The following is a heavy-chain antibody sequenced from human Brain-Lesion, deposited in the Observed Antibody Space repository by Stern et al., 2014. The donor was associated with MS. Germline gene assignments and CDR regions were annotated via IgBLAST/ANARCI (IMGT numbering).Heavy chain of an antibody. CDR1: GGSISSSSYY. V-gene: IGHV4-39*01. CDR3: AKLWLGELPESPFDY. CDR2: IYYRGST. J-gene: IGHJ4*02. Sequence: QVQLVESGPGLVKPSETLSLTCTVSGGSISSSSYYWGWIRQPPGKGLEWIGSIYYRGSTYYNPSLTSRVTISMDTSKNQFSLRLSSGTAADTAVYFCAKLWLGELPESPFDYWGQGTLVTVSS. D-gene: IGHD3-10*01.